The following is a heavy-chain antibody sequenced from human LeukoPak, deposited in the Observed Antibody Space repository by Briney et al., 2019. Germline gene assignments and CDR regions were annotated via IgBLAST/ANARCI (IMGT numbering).Heavy chain of an antibody. Sequence: SETLSLTCTVSGGSISSSSYYWGWIRQPPGKGLEWIGSIYYSGSTYYNPSLKSRVTISVDTSKNQFSLKLSSVTAADTAVYYCARHVAVGATGGDAFDIWGQGTMVTVSS. CDR2: IYYSGST. J-gene: IGHJ3*02. D-gene: IGHD1-26*01. CDR3: ARHVAVGATGGDAFDI. CDR1: GGSISSSSYY. V-gene: IGHV4-39*01.